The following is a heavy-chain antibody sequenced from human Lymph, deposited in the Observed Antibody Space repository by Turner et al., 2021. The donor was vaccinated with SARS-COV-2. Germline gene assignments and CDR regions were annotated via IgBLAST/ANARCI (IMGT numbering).Heavy chain of an antibody. CDR2: IYSGGTT. V-gene: IGHV3-53*02. CDR1: GILVSRNY. J-gene: IGHJ6*02. Sequence: EVRLVETGGGLIQPGGSLRLFCAASGILVSRNYMNWVRQAPGKGLEWVSVIYSGGTTYYADSVKGRFTISRDNSKNTLYLQMNSLRVEDTAVYYCARDLGTYGMDVWGQGTTVTVSS. D-gene: IGHD6-13*01. CDR3: ARDLGTYGMDV.